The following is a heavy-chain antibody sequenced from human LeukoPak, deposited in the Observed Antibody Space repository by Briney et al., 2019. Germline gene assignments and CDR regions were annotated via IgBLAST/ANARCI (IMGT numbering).Heavy chain of an antibody. J-gene: IGHJ4*02. CDR1: GFTFSNYW. V-gene: IGHV3-21*01. Sequence: PGGSLRLSCAASGFTFSNYWMTWVRQAPGKGLEWVSSISSSSSYIYYADSVKGRFTISRDNAKNSLYLQMNSLRAEDTAVYYCALGGGYSYGSIDYWGQGTLVTVSS. CDR2: ISSSSSYI. CDR3: ALGGGYSYGSIDY. D-gene: IGHD5-18*01.